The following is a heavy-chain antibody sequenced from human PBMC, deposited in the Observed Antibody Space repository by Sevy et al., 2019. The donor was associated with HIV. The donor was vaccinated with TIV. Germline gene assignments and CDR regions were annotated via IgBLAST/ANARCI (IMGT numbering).Heavy chain of an antibody. V-gene: IGHV3-21*01. J-gene: IGHJ4*02. Sequence: GGSLRLSCAASGFTFSSYSMNWVRQAPGKGLEWVSSISSSSSYIYYADSVKGRFTISRDNAKNSLYLQMNSLRAEDTAVYYCASDSVIIQDFDYWGQGTLVTVSS. CDR3: ASDSVIIQDFDY. CDR1: GFTFSSYS. CDR2: ISSSSSYI. D-gene: IGHD2-15*01.